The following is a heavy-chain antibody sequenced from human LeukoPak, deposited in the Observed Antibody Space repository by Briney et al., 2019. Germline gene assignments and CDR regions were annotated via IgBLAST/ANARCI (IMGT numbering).Heavy chain of an antibody. CDR3: ARERFGGSTLIDY. V-gene: IGHV4-59*12. CDR1: GGSISSYY. J-gene: IGHJ4*02. Sequence: SETLSLTCTVSGGSISSYYWSWIRQPPGKGLEWIANMYYSGSTYYNPSLKSRVTMSVDTSKNQFSLKLSSLTAADTAVYYCARERFGGSTLIDYWGQGTLVTVSS. CDR2: MYYSGST. D-gene: IGHD3-10*01.